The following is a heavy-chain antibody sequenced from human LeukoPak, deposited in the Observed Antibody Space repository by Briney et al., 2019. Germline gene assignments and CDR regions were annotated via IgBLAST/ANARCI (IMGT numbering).Heavy chain of an antibody. J-gene: IGHJ4*02. Sequence: GGSLRLSCAASGFIFSNYAIHWVRQAPGKGLEWVSSISSSSSYIYYADSVKGRFTISRDNAKNSLYLQMNSLRAEDTAVYYCARDQGGDYYGSGSYHHFDYWGQGTLVTVSS. CDR1: GFIFSNYA. V-gene: IGHV3-21*01. CDR3: ARDQGGDYYGSGSYHHFDY. CDR2: ISSSSSYI. D-gene: IGHD3-10*01.